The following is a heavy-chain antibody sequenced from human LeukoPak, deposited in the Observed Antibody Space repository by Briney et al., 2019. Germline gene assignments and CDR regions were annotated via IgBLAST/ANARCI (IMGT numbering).Heavy chain of an antibody. CDR2: INAGNGNT. J-gene: IGHJ5*02. V-gene: IGHV1-3*01. CDR3: ASLFSSGPLGGP. CDR1: RYTFSDYA. Sequence: ASVKVSCKASRYTFSDYAIHWVRQAPGQRLEWMGWINAGNGNTKYSEKLQGRVTITRDTSASTVYMELSSLRSEDTAVYFCASLFSSGPLGGPWGQGTLVTVSS. D-gene: IGHD3-22*01.